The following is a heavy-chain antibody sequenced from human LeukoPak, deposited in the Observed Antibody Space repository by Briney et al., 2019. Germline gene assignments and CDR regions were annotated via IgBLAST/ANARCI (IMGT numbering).Heavy chain of an antibody. Sequence: GGSLRLSCAASGFTVSTKYMNWVRQAPGKGLEWVSVIYSGGNTYYAASVKGRFTISRDNSKNTLYLQMNSLRAEDTAVYYCVRDGTFDTWGQGTMVTVSS. CDR3: VRDGTFDT. V-gene: IGHV3-66*02. CDR1: GFTVSTKY. J-gene: IGHJ3*02. D-gene: IGHD1-14*01. CDR2: IYSGGNT.